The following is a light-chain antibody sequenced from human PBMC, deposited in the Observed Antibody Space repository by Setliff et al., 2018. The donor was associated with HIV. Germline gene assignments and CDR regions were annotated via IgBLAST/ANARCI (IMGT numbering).Light chain of an antibody. J-gene: IGLJ1*01. Sequence: QSVLTQPPSASGSPGQSVTISCTGTSSDVGGYNYVSWYQQHPGKAPKLMIHEVSKRPSGVPDRFSGSKSGNTASLTVSGLQAEDEADYYCSSYAGSNNVFGTGTKVTVL. V-gene: IGLV2-8*01. CDR1: SSDVGGYNY. CDR3: SSYAGSNNV. CDR2: EVS.